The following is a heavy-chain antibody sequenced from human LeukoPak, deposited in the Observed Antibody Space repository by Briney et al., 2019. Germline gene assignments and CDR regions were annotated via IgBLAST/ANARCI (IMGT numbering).Heavy chain of an antibody. V-gene: IGHV3-74*01. Sequence: GGSLRLSCAASGFTASSNYMSWVRQAPGKGLVWVSRVLSDGSRISYADSVKGRFTISRDNAKNTLYLQMDSLRAEDTAVYYCARVAVGGTRAFDIWGQGTTVTVSS. CDR3: ARVAVGGTRAFDI. D-gene: IGHD6-19*01. J-gene: IGHJ3*02. CDR1: GFTASSNY. CDR2: VLSDGSRI.